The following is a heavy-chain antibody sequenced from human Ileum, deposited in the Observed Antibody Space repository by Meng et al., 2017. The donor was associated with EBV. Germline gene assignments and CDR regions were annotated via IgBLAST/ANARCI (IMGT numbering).Heavy chain of an antibody. CDR3: ATDLWGIYPMT. J-gene: IGHJ5*02. CDR2: IRSKSDGGPI. D-gene: IGHD3-16*02. Sequence: VRLGEYGGGLVKPGGSLRLSWPAPGFTFSDYYMSWIRQAPGRGLEWVGRIRSKSDGGPIEYAAPVKGRSTISRDDSKDTLYLQLNSLKTEDTGVYYCATDLWGIYPMTWGQGTLVTVSS. CDR1: GFTFSDYY. V-gene: IGHV3-15*01.